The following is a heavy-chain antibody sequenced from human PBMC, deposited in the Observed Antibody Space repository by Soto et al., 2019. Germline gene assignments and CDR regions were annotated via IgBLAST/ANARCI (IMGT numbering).Heavy chain of an antibody. J-gene: IGHJ4*02. CDR3: ARTHSGSYYSVFNY. D-gene: IGHD1-26*01. Sequence: SETLSLTCVVSNFSISSGYCWGWIRQSPGKGLEXIAXXXRSGTXSXXPXXXSRVTISVDPSKNQFSLMLTAVTAADKAVYYCARTHSGSYYSVFNYWGRGSPVTVPQ. V-gene: IGHV4-38-2*01. CDR2: XXRSGTX. CDR1: NFSISSGYC.